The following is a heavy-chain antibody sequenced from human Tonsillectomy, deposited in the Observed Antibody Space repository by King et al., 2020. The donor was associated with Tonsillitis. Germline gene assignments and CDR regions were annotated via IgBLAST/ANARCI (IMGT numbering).Heavy chain of an antibody. V-gene: IGHV6-1*01. CDR2: TYYRSKWYN. CDR3: ARDLGSVDGDFWSGYYPSRFDP. J-gene: IGHJ5*02. D-gene: IGHD3-3*01. Sequence: VQLQQSGPGLVKPSQTLSLTCAISGDSVSSNSAAWNWIRQSPSRGLEWLGRTYYRSKWYNDYAVSVKSRITINPDTSKNQFSLQLNSVTPEDTAVYYCARDLGSVDGDFWSGYYPSRFDPWGQGTLVTVSS. CDR1: GDSVSSNSAA.